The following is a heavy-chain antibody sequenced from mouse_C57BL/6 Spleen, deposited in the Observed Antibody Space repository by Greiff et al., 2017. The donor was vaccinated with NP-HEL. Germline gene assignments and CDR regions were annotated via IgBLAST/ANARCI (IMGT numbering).Heavy chain of an antibody. CDR3: AEGNQYDLDY. Sequence: EVQLQQSGPELVKPGASVKISCKASGYTFTDYNMNWVKQSHGKSLEWIGDINPNNGGTSYNQKFKGKATLTVDKSSSTAYMELRSLTSEDSAVYYCAEGNQYDLDYWGQGTTLTVSS. J-gene: IGHJ2*01. V-gene: IGHV1-26*01. CDR1: GYTFTDYN. D-gene: IGHD2-1*01. CDR2: INPNNGGT.